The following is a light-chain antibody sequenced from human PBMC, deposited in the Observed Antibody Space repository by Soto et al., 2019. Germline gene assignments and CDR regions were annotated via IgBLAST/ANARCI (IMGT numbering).Light chain of an antibody. CDR1: QSVNSY. Sequence: EIVLTQSPGTLSLSPGERATLSCRASQSVNSYLAWYQQKPGQAPRLLIFDASKRATGIPARFSGSGSGTDFTLTISSLEPEDFATYYCQQYNSYPITFGPGTKVDIK. V-gene: IGKV3-11*01. J-gene: IGKJ3*01. CDR2: DAS. CDR3: QQYNSYPIT.